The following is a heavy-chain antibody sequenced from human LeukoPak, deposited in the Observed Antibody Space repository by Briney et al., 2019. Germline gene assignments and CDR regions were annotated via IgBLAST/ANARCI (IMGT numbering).Heavy chain of an antibody. CDR2: IYPRDSDT. D-gene: IGHD5-12*01. CDR1: GYSFTSYW. CDR3: ASGYFGDDFFDY. Sequence: GESLKISCRGSGYSFTSYWIAWVRQMPGRGLEWMGIIYPRDSDTKYSPSFQGQVTISADKSISTAYLQWSSLKASDTAMYYCASGYFGDDFFDYWGQGTLVTVSS. V-gene: IGHV5-51*01. J-gene: IGHJ4*02.